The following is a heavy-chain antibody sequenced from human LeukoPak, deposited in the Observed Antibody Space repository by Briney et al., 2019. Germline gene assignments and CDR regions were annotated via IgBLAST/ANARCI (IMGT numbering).Heavy chain of an antibody. CDR1: GFTVSSNY. Sequence: GGSLRLSCAASGFTVSSNYMSWVRQAPGKGLEWVSVIYSGGSTYYADSVKGRFTISRDNSKNTLYLQMNSLRAEDTAVYYCARFGLLSYSLTRPDAFDIWGQGTMVTVSS. CDR3: ARFGLLSYSLTRPDAFDI. V-gene: IGHV3-53*01. D-gene: IGHD3-10*01. CDR2: IYSGGST. J-gene: IGHJ3*02.